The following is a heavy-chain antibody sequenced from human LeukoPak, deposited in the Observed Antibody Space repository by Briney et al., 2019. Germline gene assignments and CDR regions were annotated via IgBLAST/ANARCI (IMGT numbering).Heavy chain of an antibody. D-gene: IGHD4-17*01. J-gene: IGHJ4*02. CDR2: ISCYNGDT. CDR1: GYIFNKYG. CDR3: ARGDDYGDPFDY. Sequence: ASVKVSCKASGYIFNKYGVSWVRQAPGQGLEWLAWISCYNGDTNYAQKFQGRVTVTTDTSTSTVFMELRNLNTDDTAVYYCARGDDYGDPFDYWGQGTLVTVSS. V-gene: IGHV1-18*01.